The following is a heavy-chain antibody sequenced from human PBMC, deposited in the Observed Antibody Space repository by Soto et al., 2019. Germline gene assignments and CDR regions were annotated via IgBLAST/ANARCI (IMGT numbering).Heavy chain of an antibody. V-gene: IGHV3-23*01. CDR1: GFIFSNYV. J-gene: IGHJ4*02. D-gene: IGHD2-15*01. CDR3: AKMLGSDRWRVIDY. CDR2: ISASGGGT. Sequence: EVHLLESGGNLVQPGGSLRLSCAASGFIFSNYVMSWVRQAPGKGLEWVSTISASGGGTWYADSVNGRFTISRDNSKNTLYLQMNNLRAEDTAVYYCAKMLGSDRWRVIDYWGQGTLVTVSS.